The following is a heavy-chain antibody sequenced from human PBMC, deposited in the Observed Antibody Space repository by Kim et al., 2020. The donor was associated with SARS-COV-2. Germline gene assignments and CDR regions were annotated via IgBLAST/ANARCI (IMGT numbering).Heavy chain of an antibody. D-gene: IGHD5-12*01. V-gene: IGHV3-21*01. CDR3: ARDSHRLGYSGYVKSFDY. CDR2: ISSSSSYI. J-gene: IGHJ4*02. Sequence: GGSLRLSCAASGFTFSSYSMNWVRQAPGKGLEWVSSISSSSSYIYYADSVKGRFTISRDNAKNSLYLQMNSLRAEDTAVYYCARDSHRLGYSGYVKSFDYWGQGTLVTVSS. CDR1: GFTFSSYS.